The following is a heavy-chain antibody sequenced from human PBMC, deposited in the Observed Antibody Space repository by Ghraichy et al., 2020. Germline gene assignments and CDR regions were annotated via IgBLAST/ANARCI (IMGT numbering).Heavy chain of an antibody. J-gene: IGHJ6*02. CDR2: ISGSGGST. CDR3: AKSPATPRAAAGRNYYYYGMDV. Sequence: GGSLRLSCAASGFTFSSYAMSWVRQAPGKGLEWVSAISGSGGSTYYADSVKGRFTISRDNSKNTLYLQMNSLRAEDTAVYYCAKSPATPRAAAGRNYYYYGMDVWGQGTTVTVSS. V-gene: IGHV3-23*01. D-gene: IGHD6-13*01. CDR1: GFTFSSYA.